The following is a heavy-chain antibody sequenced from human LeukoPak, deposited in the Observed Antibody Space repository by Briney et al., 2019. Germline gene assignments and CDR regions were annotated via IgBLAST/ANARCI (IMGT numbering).Heavy chain of an antibody. CDR1: GFTFSSYG. D-gene: IGHD3-9*01. CDR2: ISGSGGST. V-gene: IGHV3-23*01. J-gene: IGHJ6*03. Sequence: GGSLRLSCAASGFTFSSYGMSWVRQAPGKGLEWVSAISGSGGSTYYADSVKGRFTISRDNSKNTLYLQMNGLRAEDTAVYYCAKEILTGLWGYYYMDVWGKGTTVTISS. CDR3: AKEILTGLWGYYYMDV.